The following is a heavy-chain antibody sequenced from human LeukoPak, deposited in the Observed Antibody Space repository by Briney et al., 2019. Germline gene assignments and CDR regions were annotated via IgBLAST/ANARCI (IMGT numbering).Heavy chain of an antibody. CDR2: INHSGST. CDR3: ARRRAGSPWYDNY. V-gene: IGHV4-34*01. Sequence: SETLSLTCAVFGGSFGGYYWSWIRQPPGKGLEWIWEINHSGSTNYNPSLKSRVTMSVDTSRNQFSLKLSSVTAADTAVYYCARRRAGSPWYDNYWGQGTLVTVSS. CDR1: GGSFGGYY. D-gene: IGHD6-19*01. J-gene: IGHJ4*02.